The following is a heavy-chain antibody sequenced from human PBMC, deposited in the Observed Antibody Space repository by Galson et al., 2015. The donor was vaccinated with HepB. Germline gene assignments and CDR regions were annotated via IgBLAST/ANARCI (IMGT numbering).Heavy chain of an antibody. V-gene: IGHV4-34*01. Sequence: SETLSLTCAVYGGSFSGYYWSWIRQPPGKGLEWIGEINHSGSTNYNPSLKSRVTISVDTSKNQFSLKLSSVTAADTAVYYCARKTRIAVAGRFDYWGQGTLVTVSS. CDR1: GGSFSGYY. D-gene: IGHD6-19*01. CDR3: ARKTRIAVAGRFDY. J-gene: IGHJ4*02. CDR2: INHSGST.